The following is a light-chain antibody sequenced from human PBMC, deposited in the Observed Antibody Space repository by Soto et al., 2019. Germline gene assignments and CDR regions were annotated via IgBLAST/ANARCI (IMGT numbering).Light chain of an antibody. CDR3: QQYNSWPYT. V-gene: IGKV3-15*01. J-gene: IGKJ2*01. CDR1: ESVSSN. CDR2: GAS. Sequence: EIVMTQSPATLFVSPGERATLSCRASESVSSNLACYQQKPGQAPRLLMYGASTRSTGIPARFSGSGSGTEITLTISSLQSEDFAIYYCQQYNSWPYTVGQGTKLEIK.